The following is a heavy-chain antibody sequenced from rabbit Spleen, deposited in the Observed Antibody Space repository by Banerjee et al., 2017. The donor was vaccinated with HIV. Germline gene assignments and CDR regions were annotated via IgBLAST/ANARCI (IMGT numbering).Heavy chain of an antibody. Sequence: QSLEESGGDLVKPGASLTLTCTASGFDFSSNAMCWVRQAPGKGLEWIACIYTTNGGTYYATWAKGRFTISKTSSTTVTLQMTSLTAADTATYFCARGIGGNSGGGYGQWGQGTLVTVS. CDR3: ARGIGGNSGGGYGQ. CDR2: IYTTNGGT. J-gene: IGHJ3*01. V-gene: IGHV1S40*01. D-gene: IGHD1-1*01. CDR1: GFDFSSNA.